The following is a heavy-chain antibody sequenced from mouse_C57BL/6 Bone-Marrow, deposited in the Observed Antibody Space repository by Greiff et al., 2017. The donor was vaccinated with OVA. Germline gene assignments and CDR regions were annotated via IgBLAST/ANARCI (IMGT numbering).Heavy chain of an antibody. CDR1: GFNIKDDY. Sequence: EVHLVESGAELVRPGASVKLSCTASGFNIKDDYMHWVKQRPEQGLEWIGWIDPENGDTEYASKFQGKATITADPSSNTAYLQLSSLTSEDTAVDYCTTPRGGYFDYWGQGTTLTVSS. J-gene: IGHJ2*01. CDR3: TTPRGGYFDY. V-gene: IGHV14-4*01. CDR2: IDPENGDT.